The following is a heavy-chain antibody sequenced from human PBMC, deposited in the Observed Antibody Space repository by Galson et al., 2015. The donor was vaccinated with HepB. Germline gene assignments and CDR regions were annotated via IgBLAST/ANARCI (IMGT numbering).Heavy chain of an antibody. CDR1: HGSISNYY. D-gene: IGHD5-12*01. CDR3: ARHPGRGSVGYAFDL. V-gene: IGHV4-59*08. CDR2: IRYTGDT. Sequence: SETLSLTCSVSHGSISNYYWSWIRQSPGNRPEWIGYIRYTGDTTYNPSLGYRVGMSVDASINQVSLWLTSVTAADTAIYYCARHPGRGSVGYAFDLWGQGTLVTVSA. J-gene: IGHJ4*02.